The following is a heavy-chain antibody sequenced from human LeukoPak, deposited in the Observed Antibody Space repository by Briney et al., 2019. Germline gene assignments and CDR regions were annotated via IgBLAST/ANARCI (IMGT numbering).Heavy chain of an antibody. J-gene: IGHJ4*02. CDR3: TTDLGLWFGELWSYFDY. V-gene: IGHV3-15*01. Sequence: GGSLRLSCAASGFTFSNAWMSWVRQAPGKGREWVGRIKSKTDDGTTDYAAPVKGRFTISRDDSKNTLYLQMNSLKTEDTAVYYCTTDLGLWFGELWSYFDYWGQGTLVTVSS. CDR1: GFTFSNAW. D-gene: IGHD3-10*01. CDR2: IKSKTDDGTT.